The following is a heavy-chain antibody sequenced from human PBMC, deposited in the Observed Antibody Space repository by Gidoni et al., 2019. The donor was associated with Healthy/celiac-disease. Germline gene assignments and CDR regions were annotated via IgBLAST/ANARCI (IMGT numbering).Heavy chain of an antibody. V-gene: IGHV1-69*01. D-gene: IGHD2-15*01. CDR2: IIPIFGTA. CDR3: ARRTVVVAANDYYGMDV. CDR1: GGHFSSYA. Sequence: SGGHFSSYAISWVRQAPGQGLEWMEGIIPIFGTANYAQKFQGRVTITADESTSTAYMELSSLRSEDTAVYYCARRTVVVAANDYYGMDVWGQGTTVTVSS. J-gene: IGHJ6*02.